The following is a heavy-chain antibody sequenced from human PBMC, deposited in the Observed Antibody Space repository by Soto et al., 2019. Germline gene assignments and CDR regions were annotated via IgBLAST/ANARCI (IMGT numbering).Heavy chain of an antibody. CDR2: TYYRSKWYN. CDR1: GDSVSSHSAP. CDR3: AREDSSGQWSRIDY. Sequence: SQTLSPPRAIPGDSVSSHSAPLNFIIPAPPRGLEWLGGTYYRSKWYNDYAVSVKGRITINPDTSKNQFSLQLNSVTPEDTAVYYCAREDSSGQWSRIDYWGQGTLVTVSS. J-gene: IGHJ4*02. D-gene: IGHD6-19*01. V-gene: IGHV6-1*01.